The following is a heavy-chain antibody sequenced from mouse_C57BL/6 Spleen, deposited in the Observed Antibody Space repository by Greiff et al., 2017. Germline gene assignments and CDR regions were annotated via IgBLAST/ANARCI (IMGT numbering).Heavy chain of an antibody. CDR3: ARSCTTVVGDYAMDY. CDR1: GYTFTSYW. J-gene: IGHJ4*01. D-gene: IGHD1-1*01. V-gene: IGHV1-69*01. Sequence: VQLQQPGAELVMPGASVKLSCKASGYTFTSYWMHWVKQRPGQGLEWIGEIDPSDSYTNYNQKFKGKSTLTVDKSSSTAYMQLSSLTSEDSAVYYCARSCTTVVGDYAMDYWGQGTSVTVSS. CDR2: IDPSDSYT.